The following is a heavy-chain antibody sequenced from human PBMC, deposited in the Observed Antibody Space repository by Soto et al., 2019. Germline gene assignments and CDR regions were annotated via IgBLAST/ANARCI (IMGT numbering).Heavy chain of an antibody. Sequence: EVQLLGSGGGLVQPGGSLRLSCAASGFTISSNAMYWVRQGPGKGLEWVSGISDRGDTTHYADSVKGRFTISRDTSKNTLYLQLNTLRADDTAIYYCAKDKPGTTSFDYWGQGTLVTVSS. CDR1: GFTISSNA. D-gene: IGHD1-1*01. CDR3: AKDKPGTTSFDY. J-gene: IGHJ4*02. CDR2: ISDRGDTT. V-gene: IGHV3-23*01.